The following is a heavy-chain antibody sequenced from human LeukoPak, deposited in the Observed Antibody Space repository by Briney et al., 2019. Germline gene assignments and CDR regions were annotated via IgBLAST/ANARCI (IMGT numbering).Heavy chain of an antibody. J-gene: IGHJ4*02. D-gene: IGHD3-9*01. V-gene: IGHV3-48*03. Sequence: GGSLRLSCAASGFTFSSYEMNWVRQAPGKGLEWVSYISYSVNTIYYADSVKGRFTISRDNAKNSLYLQMDSLRAEDTAVYYCARDFSYFRIHFDYWGQGTLVTVSS. CDR2: ISYSVNTI. CDR1: GFTFSSYE. CDR3: ARDFSYFRIHFDY.